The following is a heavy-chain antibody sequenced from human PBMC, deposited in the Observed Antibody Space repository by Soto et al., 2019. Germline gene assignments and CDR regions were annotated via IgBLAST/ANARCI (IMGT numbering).Heavy chain of an antibody. J-gene: IGHJ5*02. V-gene: IGHV3-30*03. CDR1: GFTFNTHG. CDR2: ISHDGNYK. Sequence: ESGGGVVQPGRSLRLSCAASGFTFNTHGMHWVRQAPGKGLEWVAVISHDGNYKYYAESAKGRFTISRDNSNNALYLEMNSLRVEDTAFYYCKASPPATPRDWSDPWGQGTLVTVSS. CDR3: KASPPATPRDWSDP.